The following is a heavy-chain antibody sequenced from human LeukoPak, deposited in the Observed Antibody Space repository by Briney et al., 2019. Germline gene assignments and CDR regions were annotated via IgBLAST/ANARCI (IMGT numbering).Heavy chain of an antibody. CDR2: ISGSGTIV. CDR1: RFTFSDSY. V-gene: IGHV3-11*01. Sequence: GGSLRLSCAASRFTFSDSYMTWIRQAPGKGLELLSYISGSGTIVNYIDSVRGRFTISRDNAKNSLYLQTNSLRVEDTAVYYCSRDPRLNDYWGQGTLVTVSS. J-gene: IGHJ4*02. CDR3: SRDPRLNDY.